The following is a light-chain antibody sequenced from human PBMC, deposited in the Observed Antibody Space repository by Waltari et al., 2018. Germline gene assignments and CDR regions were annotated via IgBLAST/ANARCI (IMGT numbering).Light chain of an antibody. Sequence: SYELTQSPSQSVSPGQTATITCSGDALPTEYVYWYQQKPGQAPVLIIYKDEERPPGFPARFSASSSGTTATLTISGVQAEDEADYYCQSADSSGTYYVFAAGTKVTVL. J-gene: IGLJ1*01. CDR1: ALPTEY. CDR3: QSADSSGTYYV. CDR2: KDE. V-gene: IGLV3-25*03.